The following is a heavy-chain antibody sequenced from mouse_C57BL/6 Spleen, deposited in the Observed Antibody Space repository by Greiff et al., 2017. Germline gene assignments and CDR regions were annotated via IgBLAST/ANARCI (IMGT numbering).Heavy chain of an antibody. J-gene: IGHJ3*01. Sequence: VQLQQSGPELVKPGASVKISCKASGYTFTDYYMNWVKQSHGKSLEWIGDIIPNTGGTSYNQKFTGKATLTVDKSSSKADRELHSVTSEDSAVYYCSRRTGLWFAYWGQGTLVTVSA. CDR1: GYTFTDYY. CDR2: IIPNTGGT. V-gene: IGHV1-26*01. CDR3: SRRTGLWFAY. D-gene: IGHD4-1*01.